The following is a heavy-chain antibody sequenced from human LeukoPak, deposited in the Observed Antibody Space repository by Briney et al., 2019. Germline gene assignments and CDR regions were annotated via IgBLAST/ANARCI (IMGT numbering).Heavy chain of an antibody. CDR1: GFTFSSYA. V-gene: IGHV3-7*01. D-gene: IGHD3-3*01. CDR2: IKQDGSEK. J-gene: IGHJ3*02. CDR3: ARDAFSRISIFGVVSDAFDI. Sequence: HPGGSLRLSCAASGFTFSSYAMSWVRQAPGKGLEWVANIKQDGSEKYYVDSVKGRFTISRDNAKNSLYLQMNSLRAEDTAVYYCARDAFSRISIFGVVSDAFDIWGQGTMVTVSS.